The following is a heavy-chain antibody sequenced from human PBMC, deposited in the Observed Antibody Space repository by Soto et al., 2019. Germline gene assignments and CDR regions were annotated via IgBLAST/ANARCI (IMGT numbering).Heavy chain of an antibody. Sequence: AGTLSLTCIVSGESISSSSYYWGWIRQPPGKGLEWIGSIYYSGRTYYNPSFKSRVTISIDTSKNQFSLKLSSVTATDTAVYYCARQLTTVVTHAYFLHCGQGALVTVSS. D-gene: IGHD2-21*02. CDR2: IYYSGRT. J-gene: IGHJ4*02. V-gene: IGHV4-39*01. CDR1: GESISSSSYY. CDR3: ARQLTTVVTHAYFLH.